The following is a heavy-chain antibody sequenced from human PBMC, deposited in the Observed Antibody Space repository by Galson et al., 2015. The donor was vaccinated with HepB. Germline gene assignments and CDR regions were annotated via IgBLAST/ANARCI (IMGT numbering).Heavy chain of an antibody. D-gene: IGHD5-24*01. CDR1: GFIFSNYA. Sequence: SLRLSCAASGFIFSNYAMSWVRQVPGKGLEWVSTISGSIGSTYYADSVKGRFTISRDNSQSTLYLHMNSLRVEDTAVYYCVSSGGYNYWEDDFDYRGQGTLVTFSS. CDR3: VSSGGYNYWEDDFDY. J-gene: IGHJ4*02. CDR2: ISGSIGST. V-gene: IGHV3-23*01.